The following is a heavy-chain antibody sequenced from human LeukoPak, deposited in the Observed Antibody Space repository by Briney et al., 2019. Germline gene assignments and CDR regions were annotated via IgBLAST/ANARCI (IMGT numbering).Heavy chain of an antibody. D-gene: IGHD5-18*01. J-gene: IGHJ5*02. CDR1: GFTFSSYA. CDR2: ISGSGGST. V-gene: IGHV3-23*01. CDR3: AKDQDSYGRNWFDP. Sequence: GGSLRLSCAASGFTFSSYAMSWVRQAPGKGLEWVSAISGSGGSTYYADSVKGRFTISRDNSKNTLYLQMNSLRAEDAAVYYCAKDQDSYGRNWFDPWGQGTLVTVSS.